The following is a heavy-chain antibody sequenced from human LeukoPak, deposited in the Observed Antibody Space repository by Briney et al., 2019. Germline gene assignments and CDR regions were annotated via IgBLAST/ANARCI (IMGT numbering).Heavy chain of an antibody. D-gene: IGHD4-17*01. CDR1: GYTLTELS. J-gene: IGHJ4*02. V-gene: IGHV1-24*01. CDR2: FDPEDGET. Sequence: ASVKVSCKVSGYTLTELSMHWVRQAPGKGLEWMGGFDPEDGETIYAQKFQGRVTMTTDTSTSTAYMELRSLRSDDTAVYYCARDNGDYVWGQGTLVTVSS. CDR3: ARDNGDYV.